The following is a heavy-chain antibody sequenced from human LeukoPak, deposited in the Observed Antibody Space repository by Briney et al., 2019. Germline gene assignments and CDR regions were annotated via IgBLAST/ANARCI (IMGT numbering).Heavy chain of an antibody. V-gene: IGHV3-48*03. D-gene: IGHD3-22*01. CDR2: ISSSGSTI. Sequence: PGGSLRLSCAASGFTFSSYEMNWVRQAPGKGLEWVSYISSSGSTIYYADSVKGRFTISRDNSKNTLYLQMNSLRAEDTAVYYCAKDRETYYDSSGYYDYWGQGTLVTVSS. J-gene: IGHJ4*02. CDR1: GFTFSSYE. CDR3: AKDRETYYDSSGYYDY.